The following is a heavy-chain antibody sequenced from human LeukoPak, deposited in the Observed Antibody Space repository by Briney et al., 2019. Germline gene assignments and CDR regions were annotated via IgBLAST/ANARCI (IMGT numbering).Heavy chain of an antibody. CDR2: INHSGST. J-gene: IGHJ5*02. V-gene: IGHV4-34*01. CDR1: RGSFSGYY. Sequence: PSETLSLTCAVYRGSFSGYYWNWIRQPPGKGLEWIGEINHSGSTNYNPSLKSRVTISVDTSKNQFSLKLSSVTAADTAVYYCARGIRYYYDSSGYRPRGWFDPWGQGTLVTVSS. CDR3: ARGIRYYYDSSGYRPRGWFDP. D-gene: IGHD3-22*01.